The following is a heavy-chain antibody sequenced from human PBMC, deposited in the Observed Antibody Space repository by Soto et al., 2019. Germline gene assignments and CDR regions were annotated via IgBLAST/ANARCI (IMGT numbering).Heavy chain of an antibody. D-gene: IGHD3-10*01. Sequence: QVHLQESGPGLVKPSETLSLTCTVSGDSVSNGNYLWSWIRQTPGKGLEWIGYTFDTGSTNYNPSVQSQVTISLDKSRNQASLKRTSVTAADTAVYHWATGRYTYGSEYWGQGTLVTVAS. CDR3: ATGRYTYGSEY. CDR1: GDSVSNGNYL. V-gene: IGHV4-61*01. CDR2: TFDTGST. J-gene: IGHJ4*02.